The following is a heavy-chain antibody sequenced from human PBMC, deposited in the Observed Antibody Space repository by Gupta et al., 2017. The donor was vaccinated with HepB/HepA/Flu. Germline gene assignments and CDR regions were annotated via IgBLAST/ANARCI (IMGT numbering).Heavy chain of an antibody. Sequence: QVQLVQSGGEVQNPRASVKLSCTASGYTFTSYGFTWVRQAPGQGLEWIGWISAYNGKTDYAQKFQGRVTMTTETSTSTAYMELRSLRSDDTAVYYCGRWGPMYYYMDVWGKGTTVSVSS. J-gene: IGHJ6*03. CDR1: GYTFTSYG. CDR3: GRWGPMYYYMDV. D-gene: IGHD2-2*01. CDR2: ISAYNGKT. V-gene: IGHV1-18*01.